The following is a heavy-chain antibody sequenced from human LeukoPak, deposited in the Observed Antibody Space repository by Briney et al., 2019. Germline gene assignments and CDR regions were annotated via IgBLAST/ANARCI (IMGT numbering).Heavy chain of an antibody. CDR1: GFTFSSSA. Sequence: GGSLRLSCAASGFTFSSSAMHWVRQAPGKGLEWVAFISYDGTNKYYADSVRGRFTISRDNSKNTLYLQMNSLRAEDTAVYYGARRGGITIFGVDQNWFDPWGQGTLVTVSS. V-gene: IGHV3-30-3*01. J-gene: IGHJ5*02. CDR2: ISYDGTNK. CDR3: ARRGGITIFGVDQNWFDP. D-gene: IGHD3-3*01.